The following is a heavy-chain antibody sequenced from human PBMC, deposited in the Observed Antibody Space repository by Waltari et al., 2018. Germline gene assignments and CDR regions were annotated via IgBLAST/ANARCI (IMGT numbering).Heavy chain of an antibody. V-gene: IGHV1-69*05. CDR3: ARGYSSSWYLFDP. Sequence: QVQLVQSGAEVKKPGSSVKVPCKASGGTFSSYAISWVRQAPGQGLEWMGGIIPIFGTANYAQKFQGRVTITTDESTSTAYMELSSLRSEDTAVYDCARGYSSSWYLFDPWGQGTLVTVSS. CDR2: IIPIFGTA. J-gene: IGHJ5*02. CDR1: GGTFSSYA. D-gene: IGHD6-13*01.